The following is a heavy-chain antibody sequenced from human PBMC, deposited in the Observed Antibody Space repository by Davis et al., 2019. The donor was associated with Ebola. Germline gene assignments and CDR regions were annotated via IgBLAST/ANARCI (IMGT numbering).Heavy chain of an antibody. CDR1: GFTFSCYE. V-gene: IGHV3-48*03. Sequence: GESLKISCAASGFTFSCYEMNWVRQAPGKGLEWVSYISSSSSTIYYADSVKGRFTISTDNARDSLYLQMDSLRVEDTAIYYCARDAFSLSRYDTEDHWGQGTLVTVSS. CDR2: ISSSSSTI. CDR3: ARDAFSLSRYDTEDH. J-gene: IGHJ4*02. D-gene: IGHD3-9*01.